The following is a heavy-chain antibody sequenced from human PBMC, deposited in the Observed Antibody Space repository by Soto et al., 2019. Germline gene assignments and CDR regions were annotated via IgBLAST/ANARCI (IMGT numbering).Heavy chain of an antibody. D-gene: IGHD6-19*01. Sequence: EGQLVESGGNLVQPGGSLRLSCAASGFTFSNYWMHWVRQAPGKGLVWVSRINSDGSSISYADSVKGRFTISRDNAKNTLYLQMTSLGAEDTAVYYCARLLAVAGINYWGQGTLVTVSS. CDR2: INSDGSSI. CDR3: ARLLAVAGINY. J-gene: IGHJ4*02. V-gene: IGHV3-74*01. CDR1: GFTFSNYW.